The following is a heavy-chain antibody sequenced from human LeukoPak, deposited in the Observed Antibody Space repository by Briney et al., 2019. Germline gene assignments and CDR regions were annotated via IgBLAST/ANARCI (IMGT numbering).Heavy chain of an antibody. CDR1: GGTCSSYA. Sequence: GASVKVSCKASGGTCSSYAISWVRQAPGQGLEWMGGIIPIFGTANYAQKFQGRVTITADESTSTAYMELSSLRSEDTAVYYCARSAIVVVPAAIHYGMDVWGQGTTVTVSS. CDR3: ARSAIVVVPAAIHYGMDV. CDR2: IIPIFGTA. J-gene: IGHJ6*02. V-gene: IGHV1-69*13. D-gene: IGHD2-2*01.